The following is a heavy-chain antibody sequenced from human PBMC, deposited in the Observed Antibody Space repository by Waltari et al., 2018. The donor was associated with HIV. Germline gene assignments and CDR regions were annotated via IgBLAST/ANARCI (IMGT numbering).Heavy chain of an antibody. J-gene: IGHJ4*02. V-gene: IGHV3-49*02. Sequence: DVQLVESGGGLVQPGRSLRLSCAASGFAFEYYAMSWVRQASGKGLEWISFIRSEAYGGTTEYAASVKGRFTISRDYSKSIVYFQMNSLRTEDTGLYYCTRGIVGVPRVGADYWGQGTLVTVSS. CDR1: GFAFEYYA. CDR3: TRGIVGVPRVGADY. D-gene: IGHD1-26*01. CDR2: IRSEAYGGTT.